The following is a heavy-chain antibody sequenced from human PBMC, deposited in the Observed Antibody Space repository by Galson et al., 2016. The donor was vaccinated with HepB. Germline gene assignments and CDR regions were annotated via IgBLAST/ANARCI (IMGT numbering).Heavy chain of an antibody. CDR2: ISSSSSTI. V-gene: IGHV3-48*02. J-gene: IGHJ4*02. CDR1: GFTFSSYS. CDR3: AREIPARGKSDY. Sequence: SLRLSCAASGFTFSSYSMNWVRQAPGKGLGWVSYISSSSSTIYYADSVKGRFTISRDNAKNSLYLQMNSLRDEDTAVDYCAREIPARGKSDYWGQGTLVTVSA. D-gene: IGHD3-10*01.